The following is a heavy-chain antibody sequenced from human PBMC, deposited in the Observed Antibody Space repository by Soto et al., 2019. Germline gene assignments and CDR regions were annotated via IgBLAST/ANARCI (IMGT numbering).Heavy chain of an antibody. CDR1: GFTFSTYA. D-gene: IGHD2-8*01. CDR3: ARDRCTNGVCYAPSDY. CDR2: ISSNGRST. Sequence: GGSLRLSCAASGFTFSTYAMHWVRQAPRKGLEYVSAISSNGRSTYYANSVKGRFTISRDNSKNTLYLQMDSLRAEDMAVYYCARDRCTNGVCYAPSDYWGQGTLVTVSS. J-gene: IGHJ4*02. V-gene: IGHV3-64*01.